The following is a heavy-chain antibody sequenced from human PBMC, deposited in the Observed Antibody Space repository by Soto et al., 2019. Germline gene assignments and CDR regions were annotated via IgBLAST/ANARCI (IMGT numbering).Heavy chain of an antibody. CDR1: GFTFSSYA. CDR2: ISYDGSNK. V-gene: IGHV3-30-3*01. J-gene: IGHJ4*02. Sequence: QVQLVESGGGVVQPGRSLRLSCAASGFTFSSYAMHWVRQAPGKGLEWVAVISYDGSNKYYADSVKGRFTISRDNSKNTLYLQMNSLRAEDTAVYYCARDPTLYYDSSGYYAPLSYWGQGTLVTVSS. CDR3: ARDPTLYYDSSGYYAPLSY. D-gene: IGHD3-22*01.